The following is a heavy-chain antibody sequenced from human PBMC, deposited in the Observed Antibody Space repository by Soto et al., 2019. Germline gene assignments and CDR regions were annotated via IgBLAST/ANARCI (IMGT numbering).Heavy chain of an antibody. D-gene: IGHD4-17*01. J-gene: IGHJ4*02. V-gene: IGHV4-34*01. CDR2: INHSGST. CDR3: ARDVEFPDYYYFDY. CDR1: GGSFSGYY. Sequence: PSETLSLTCAVYGGSFSGYYWSWIRQPPGKGLEWIGEINHSGSTNYNPSLKSRVTISVDTSKNQFSLKLSSVTAADTAVYYCARDVEFPDYYYFDYWGQGTLVTVSS.